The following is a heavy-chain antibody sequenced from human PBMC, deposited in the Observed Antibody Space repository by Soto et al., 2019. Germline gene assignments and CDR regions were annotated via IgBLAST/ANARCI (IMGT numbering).Heavy chain of an antibody. CDR3: ASGGSSLNFDS. Sequence: XXSLRLSFAASGFTFRSYWMHWVRQAPGKGLVWVSWINSDGSSTSYADSVKGRFTISRDNAKNTLYLQMNSLRAEDTAVYYCASGGSSLNFDSWGQGTLVTVSS. J-gene: IGHJ4*02. CDR2: INSDGSST. D-gene: IGHD6-6*01. CDR1: GFTFRSYW. V-gene: IGHV3-74*01.